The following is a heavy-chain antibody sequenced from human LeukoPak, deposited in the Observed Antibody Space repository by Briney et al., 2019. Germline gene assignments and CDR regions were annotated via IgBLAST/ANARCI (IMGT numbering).Heavy chain of an antibody. D-gene: IGHD3-9*01. CDR1: RFTFSSYS. J-gene: IGHJ3*02. Sequence: PGGSLRLSWAASRFTFSSYSMNWVRQAPGKGLEWVSYISSSSSTIYYADSVKGRFTISRDNSKNTLYLQMNSLRAEDTAVYYCAKDTPTSYDILTGYPEMDAFDIWGQGTMVTVSS. CDR3: AKDTPTSYDILTGYPEMDAFDI. CDR2: ISSSSSTI. V-gene: IGHV3-48*01.